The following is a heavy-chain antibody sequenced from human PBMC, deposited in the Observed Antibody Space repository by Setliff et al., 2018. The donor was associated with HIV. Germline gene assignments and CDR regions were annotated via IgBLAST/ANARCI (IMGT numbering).Heavy chain of an antibody. V-gene: IGHV1-3*01. J-gene: IGHJ4*02. Sequence: ASVKVSCKASGYTFHYYDIHWVRQAPGQGLEWMGRITAGKGDTKYSQKFQDRVTLTSDMSANTVYMDLTTLRSEDTAVYYCASPMFYDGKVVWGQGTPVTVSS. D-gene: IGHD3-22*01. CDR2: ITAGKGDT. CDR3: ASPMFYDGKVV. CDR1: GYTFHYYD.